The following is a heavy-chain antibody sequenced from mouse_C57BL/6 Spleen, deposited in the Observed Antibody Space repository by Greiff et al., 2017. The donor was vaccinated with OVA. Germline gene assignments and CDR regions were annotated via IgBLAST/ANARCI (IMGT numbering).Heavy chain of an antibody. D-gene: IGHD2-3*01. Sequence: EVQGVESGEGLVKPGGSLKLSCAASGFTFSSYAMSWVRQTPEKRLEWVAYISSGGDYIYYADTVKGRFTISRDNARNTLYLQMSSLKSEDTAMYYCTRDRDGPYYFDYWGQGTTLTVSS. CDR2: ISSGGDYI. J-gene: IGHJ2*01. V-gene: IGHV5-9-1*02. CDR1: GFTFSSYA. CDR3: TRDRDGPYYFDY.